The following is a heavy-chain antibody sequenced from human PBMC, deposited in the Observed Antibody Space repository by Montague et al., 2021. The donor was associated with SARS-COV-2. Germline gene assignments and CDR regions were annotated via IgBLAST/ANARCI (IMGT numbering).Heavy chain of an antibody. J-gene: IGHJ4*02. V-gene: IGHV4-34*01. D-gene: IGHD1-1*01. CDR3: ARGAPGY. Sequence: SEILSLTCAVYGGSLSDYHWPWIRQSPGGGLEWIGQINYGGSTKYNPSLRSRVTISIDTSKNQFSLKLTSVTAADTAVYYCARGAPGYWGQGTLVTVSS. CDR1: GGSLSDYH. CDR2: INYGGST.